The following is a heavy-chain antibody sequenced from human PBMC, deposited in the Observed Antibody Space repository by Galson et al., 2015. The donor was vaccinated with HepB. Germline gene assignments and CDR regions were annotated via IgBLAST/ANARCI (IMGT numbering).Heavy chain of an antibody. CDR2: INWDDDK. V-gene: IGHV2-70*01. CDR1: GFSLSNSEMC. J-gene: IGHJ4*02. Sequence: PALVKPTQTLALTCSFSGFSLSNSEMCVSWIRQPPGKALEWLAFINWDDDKYYSTSLKTRLTISKDTSRNQVVLTMTNMGPLDTATYYCARTELRYFDWLPTYYFDFWGQGTLVTVSS. CDR3: ARTELRYFDWLPTYYFDF. D-gene: IGHD3-9*01.